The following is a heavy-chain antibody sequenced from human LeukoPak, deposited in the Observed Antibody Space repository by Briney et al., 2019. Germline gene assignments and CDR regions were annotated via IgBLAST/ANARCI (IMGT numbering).Heavy chain of an antibody. CDR2: IYPNSGGT. Sequence: ASVKVSCKASGYTFTGYYMHWVRQAPGQGLEWMGWIYPNSGGTNYAQKFQGRVTVTRDTSISTAYMELSRLRSDDTAVYYCARSSRGYSYVFWFDPWGQGTLVSVSS. CDR3: ARSSRGYSYVFWFDP. J-gene: IGHJ5*02. CDR1: GYTFTGYY. D-gene: IGHD5-18*01. V-gene: IGHV1-2*02.